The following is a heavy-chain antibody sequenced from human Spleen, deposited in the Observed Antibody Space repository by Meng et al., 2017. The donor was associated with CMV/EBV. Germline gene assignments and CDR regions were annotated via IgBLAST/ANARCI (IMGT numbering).Heavy chain of an antibody. V-gene: IGHV3-21*01. J-gene: IGHJ6*02. CDR3: ARDLVISGSHFPYGMDV. CDR1: GFTFSSYS. CDR2: ISSSSSYI. D-gene: IGHD1-26*01. Sequence: GESLKISCAASGFTFSSYSMNWVRQAPGKGLEWVSSISSSSSYIYYADSVKGRFTISRDNAKNSLYLQMNSLRAEDTAVYYCARDLVISGSHFPYGMDVWGQGTTVTVSS.